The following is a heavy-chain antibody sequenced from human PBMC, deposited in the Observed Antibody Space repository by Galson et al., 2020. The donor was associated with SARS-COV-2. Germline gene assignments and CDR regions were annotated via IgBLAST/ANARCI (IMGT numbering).Heavy chain of an antibody. CDR3: ARAPRGWLQLLSGAFGI. J-gene: IGHJ3*02. Sequence: SQTLSLTCTVSPRPISSHYRRRIRQPPGKALEWIGYIYYSGSTNYNPSHKSRATVQVDTSKNHLSLKLSSVAGADTGVYYCARAPRGWLQLLSGAFGIWDQGTRVTVSS. CDR1: PRPISSHY. CDR2: IYYSGST. V-gene: IGHV4-59*11. D-gene: IGHD5-12*01.